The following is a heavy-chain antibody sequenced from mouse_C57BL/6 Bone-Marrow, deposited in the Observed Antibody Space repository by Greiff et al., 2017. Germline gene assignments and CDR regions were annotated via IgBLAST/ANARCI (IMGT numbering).Heavy chain of an antibody. V-gene: IGHV1-15*01. CDR1: GYTFTDYE. Sequence: LVESGAELVRPGASVTLSCKASGYTFTDYEMHWVKQTPVHGLEWIGAIDPETGGTAYNQKFKGKAILTADKSSSTAYMELRSLTSEDSAVYYFLFITTNWYFDVWGTGTTVTVSS. D-gene: IGHD1-1*01. CDR3: LFITTNWYFDV. CDR2: IDPETGGT. J-gene: IGHJ1*03.